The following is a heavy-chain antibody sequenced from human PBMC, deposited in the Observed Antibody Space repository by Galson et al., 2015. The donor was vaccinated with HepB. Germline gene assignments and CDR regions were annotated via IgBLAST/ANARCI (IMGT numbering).Heavy chain of an antibody. CDR1: GFTFSGYG. CDR2: ISFDGSNE. V-gene: IGHV3-30*18. J-gene: IGHJ3*02. Sequence: SLRLSCAASGFTFSGYGMHWVRQSPGKGLEWVAVISFDGSNEYSADSVKGRFTISRDNSKSTLYLQMNSLRPEDTAVYYCAKDFAGFGKWEVPDGFDIWGQGTMVTVSS. D-gene: IGHD1-26*01. CDR3: AKDFAGFGKWEVPDGFDI.